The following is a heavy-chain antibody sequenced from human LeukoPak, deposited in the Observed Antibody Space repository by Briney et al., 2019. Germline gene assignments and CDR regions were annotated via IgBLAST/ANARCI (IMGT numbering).Heavy chain of an antibody. D-gene: IGHD4-17*01. CDR2: ITTYNGNT. CDR3: ARGYDYGDYVGDFDY. Sequence: ASVKVSCKASGYTFTSYPISWVRQAPGQGLEWMGWITTYNGNTHYAQKLQGRVAMTTETSTSTAYMDLRGLRSDDTAVYYCARGYDYGDYVGDFDYWGQGTLVTVSS. V-gene: IGHV1-18*01. J-gene: IGHJ4*02. CDR1: GYTFTSYP.